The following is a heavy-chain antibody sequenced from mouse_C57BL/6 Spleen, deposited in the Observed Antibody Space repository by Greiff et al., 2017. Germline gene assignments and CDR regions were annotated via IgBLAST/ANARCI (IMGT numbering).Heavy chain of an antibody. Sequence: VKLQQPGAELVRPGSSVKLSCKASGYTFTSYWMHWVKQRPIQGLEWIGNIDPSDSATHYNQKFKDKATLTVDKSSSTAYMQLSSLTSEDAAVYYCAREGYYDYWGQGTTLTVSS. J-gene: IGHJ2*01. CDR3: AREGYYDY. CDR2: IDPSDSAT. V-gene: IGHV1-52*01. CDR1: GYTFTSYW.